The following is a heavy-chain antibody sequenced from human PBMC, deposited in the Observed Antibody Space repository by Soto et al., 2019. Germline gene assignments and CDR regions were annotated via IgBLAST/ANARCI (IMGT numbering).Heavy chain of an antibody. Sequence: QPWGSIQMFSASCILCVNNMYMTVVRQAPGKGLEWVSTISDGGKTFYADSVKGRFTLSRDNFKNTLFLQMSSLRVEDTAVYYCSRDHTPGGYDYRGQGTMVTGSS. V-gene: IGHV3-53*01. CDR3: SRDHTPGGYDY. CDR2: ISDGGKT. D-gene: IGHD5-12*01. J-gene: IGHJ4*02. CDR1: ILCVNNMY.